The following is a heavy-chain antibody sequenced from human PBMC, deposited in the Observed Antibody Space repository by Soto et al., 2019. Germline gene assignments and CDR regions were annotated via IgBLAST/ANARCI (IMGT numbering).Heavy chain of an antibody. J-gene: IGHJ4*02. D-gene: IGHD6-19*01. V-gene: IGHV4-39*01. CDR3: ARHEAPSGWYFDY. CDR2: IYYSGST. CDR1: GGSITSNAYY. Sequence: SETLSLTCTVSGGSITSNAYYWGWVRQPPGKGLEWIGSIYYSGSTYYNPSLKSRVTISVDTSKNQFSLKLSSVTAADTAVYYCARHEAPSGWYFDYWGQGTLVTVSS.